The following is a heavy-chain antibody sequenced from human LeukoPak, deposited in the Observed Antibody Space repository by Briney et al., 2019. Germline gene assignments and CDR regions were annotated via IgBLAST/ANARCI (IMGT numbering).Heavy chain of an antibody. CDR3: ARVSGSLGEGYSYRY. CDR1: GGSISSYY. J-gene: IGHJ4*02. CDR2: IYYSGST. Sequence: PSETLSLTCTVSGGSISSYYWSWIRQPPGKGLEWIGYIYYSGSTNYNPSLKSRVTISVDTSKNQFSLKLSSVTAADTAVYYCARVSGSLGEGYSYRYWGQGTLVTVSS. V-gene: IGHV4-59*01. D-gene: IGHD5-18*01.